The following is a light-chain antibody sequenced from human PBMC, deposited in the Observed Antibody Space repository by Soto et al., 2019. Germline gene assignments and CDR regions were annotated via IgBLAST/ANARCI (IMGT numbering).Light chain of an antibody. CDR3: LQRSKWPYT. CDR1: QNVSNY. CDR2: DAS. Sequence: EIVMTQSPATLSVSPWERASLFCRASQNVSNYLAWYQQKPGQAPRLLIYDASTRATGIPVRFSGSGSGTDFTLTISSVEPEDVTIYYCLQRSKWPYTFGQGTKVDIK. V-gene: IGKV3-11*01. J-gene: IGKJ2*01.